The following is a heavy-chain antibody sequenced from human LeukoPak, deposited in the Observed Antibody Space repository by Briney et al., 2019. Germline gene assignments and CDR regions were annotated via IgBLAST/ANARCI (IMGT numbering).Heavy chain of an antibody. CDR1: GGSLSGYY. CDR2: INHSGST. Sequence: SETLSLTCAVYGGSLSGYYWSWIRQPPGKGLEWIGEINHSGSTNYNPSLKSRVTISVDTSKNQFSLKLSSVTAADTAVYYCASFDDDYGDYADYWGQGTLVTVSS. D-gene: IGHD4-17*01. J-gene: IGHJ4*02. V-gene: IGHV4-34*01. CDR3: ASFDDDYGDYADY.